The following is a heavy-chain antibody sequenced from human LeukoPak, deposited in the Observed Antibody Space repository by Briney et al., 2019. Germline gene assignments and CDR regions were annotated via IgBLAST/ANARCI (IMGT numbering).Heavy chain of an antibody. Sequence: EAGGSLRLSCAASGFIFSSYSMNWVRQAPGKGLEWVSSISSSSNYIYYADSVRGRFTISRDNAKNSLYLQMNSLRAEDTAVYYCAGGDGDYDYFDYWGQGTLVTVSS. V-gene: IGHV3-21*01. CDR3: AGGDGDYDYFDY. D-gene: IGHD4-17*01. J-gene: IGHJ4*02. CDR1: GFIFSSYS. CDR2: ISSSSNYI.